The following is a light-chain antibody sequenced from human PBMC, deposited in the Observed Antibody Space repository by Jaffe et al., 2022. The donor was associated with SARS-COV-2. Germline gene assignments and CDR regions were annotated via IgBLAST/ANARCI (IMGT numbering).Light chain of an antibody. Sequence: EIVLTQSPGTLSLSPGEGATLSCRASQSINSNYLAWYQQKPGQAPRLLIYGASSRATGIPDRFSGSGSGTDFTLTISRLEPEDFAVYYCQQYGSSPLTFGGGTKVDIK. V-gene: IGKV3-20*01. J-gene: IGKJ4*01. CDR3: QQYGSSPLT. CDR2: GAS. CDR1: QSINSNY.